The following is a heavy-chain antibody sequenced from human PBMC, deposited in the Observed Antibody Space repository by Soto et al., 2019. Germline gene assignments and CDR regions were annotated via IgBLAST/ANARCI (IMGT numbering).Heavy chain of an antibody. CDR2: ISGSGGST. CDR3: AASEQLPSRYYYYYGMDV. V-gene: IGHV3-23*01. J-gene: IGHJ6*02. Sequence: GGSLRLSCAASGFTFSSYAMSWVRQAPGKGLEWVSAISGSGGSTYYADSVKGRFTISRDNSKNTLYLQMNSLRAEDTAVYYCAASEQLPSRYYYYYGMDVWGQGTTVTVS. CDR1: GFTFSSYA. D-gene: IGHD2-2*01.